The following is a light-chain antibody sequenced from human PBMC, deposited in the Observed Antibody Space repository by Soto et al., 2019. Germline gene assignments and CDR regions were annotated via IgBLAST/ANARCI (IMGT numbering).Light chain of an antibody. V-gene: IGLV2-14*03. Sequence: QSVLTQPASVSGSPGQSITISCTGSSSDVGGYNYVSWYQQLAGKAPKLMIDEVSNRPSGVSNRFSGSKSGNTASLTISGLQAEDEADYYCSSYTSSSTYVFGTGTKVTVL. CDR3: SSYTSSSTYV. CDR1: SSDVGGYNY. CDR2: EVS. J-gene: IGLJ1*01.